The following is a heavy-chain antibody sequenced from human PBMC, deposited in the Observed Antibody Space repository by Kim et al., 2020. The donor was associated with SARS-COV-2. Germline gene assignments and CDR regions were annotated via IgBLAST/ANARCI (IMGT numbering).Heavy chain of an antibody. Sequence: AQKLQGSVPMTTDTSTSTAYMELRSLRSDDTAVYYCARDRIAAAAPFDYWGQGTLVTVSS. J-gene: IGHJ4*02. D-gene: IGHD6-13*01. CDR3: ARDRIAAAAPFDY. V-gene: IGHV1-18*01.